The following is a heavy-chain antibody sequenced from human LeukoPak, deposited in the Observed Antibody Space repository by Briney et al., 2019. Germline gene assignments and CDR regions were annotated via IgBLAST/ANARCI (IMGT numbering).Heavy chain of an antibody. D-gene: IGHD6-13*01. CDR1: GGSISSYY. V-gene: IGHV4-4*07. CDR3: ARDPYSSSYNWFDP. J-gene: IGHJ5*02. Sequence: SETLSLTCTVSGGSISSYYWSWIRQPAGKGLEWIGRIYTSGSTNYNPSLKSRVTMSVDTSKNQFSLKLSSVTAADTAVYYCARDPYSSSYNWFDPWGQGTLVTVSS. CDR2: IYTSGST.